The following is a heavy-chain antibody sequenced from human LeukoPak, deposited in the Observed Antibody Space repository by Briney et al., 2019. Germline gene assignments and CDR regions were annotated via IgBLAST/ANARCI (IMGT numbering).Heavy chain of an antibody. V-gene: IGHV4-59*01. Sequence: PSETLSLTCTVSGGSISSYYWSWIRQPPGEGLEWIGYIYYSGSTNYNPSLKSRVTISVDTSKNQFSLKVSSVTAADTAVYYCARDSGPRFDYWGQGTLVTVSS. CDR1: GGSISSYY. D-gene: IGHD6-19*01. CDR2: IYYSGST. CDR3: ARDSGPRFDY. J-gene: IGHJ4*02.